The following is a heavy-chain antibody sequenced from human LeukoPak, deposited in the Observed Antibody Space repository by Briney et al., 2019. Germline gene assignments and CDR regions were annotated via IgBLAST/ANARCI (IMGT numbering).Heavy chain of an antibody. D-gene: IGHD2-21*02. V-gene: IGHV3-64*01. CDR2: ISTNGGST. CDR3: AREGGDTDAFDI. CDR1: GFTFRSYA. J-gene: IGHJ3*02. Sequence: GGSLRLSCAASGFTFRSYAIHWVRQAPGKGLEYVAAISTNGGSTYYANSVRGRFTISRDKSKNTLYLQMGSLRAEDMAVYYCAREGGDTDAFDIWGQGTMVTVSS.